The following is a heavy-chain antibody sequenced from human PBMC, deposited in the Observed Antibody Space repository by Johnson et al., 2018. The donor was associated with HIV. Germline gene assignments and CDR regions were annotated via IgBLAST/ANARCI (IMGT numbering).Heavy chain of an antibody. Sequence: QVQLVESGGGLIQPGGSLRLSCAASGFTFSSYGMHWVRQAPGKGLEWVAGMWYDGINKYYADSLKGRFAISRDNSRNTLDLRMDSLRVEDTAVYYCAREAYYARAFDLWGQGTMVTVSS. J-gene: IGHJ3*01. CDR3: AREAYYARAFDL. V-gene: IGHV3-33*01. CDR1: GFTFSSYG. D-gene: IGHD3-3*01. CDR2: MWYDGINK.